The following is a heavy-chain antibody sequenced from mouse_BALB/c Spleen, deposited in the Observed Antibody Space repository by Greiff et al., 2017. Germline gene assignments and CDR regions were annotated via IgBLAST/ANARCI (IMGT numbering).Heavy chain of an antibody. V-gene: IGHV14-3*02. CDR1: GFNIKDTY. J-gene: IGHJ2*01. CDR2: IDPANGNT. D-gene: IGHD2-1*01. Sequence: VQLQQSGAELVKPGASVKLSCTASGFNIKDTYMHWVKQRPEQGLEWIGRIDPANGNTKYDPKFQGKATITADTSSNTAYLQLSSLTSEDSAVYYCARNYYGNSYFDYWGQGTTLTVSS. CDR3: ARNYYGNSYFDY.